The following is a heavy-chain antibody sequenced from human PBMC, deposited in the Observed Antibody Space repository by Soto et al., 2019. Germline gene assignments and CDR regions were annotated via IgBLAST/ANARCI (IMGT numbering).Heavy chain of an antibody. CDR1: GFSLSTSGVG. Sequence: QITLKESGPTLVKPTQTLTLTCTFSGFSLSTSGVGVGWIRQPPGKALEWLALIYWDDDKRYSSSLKSRLTITKDTSKNQVVLTMTNMDPVDTATYYCAHMAEYYDSSGYYSGWFDPWGQGTLVTVSS. CDR2: IYWDDDK. D-gene: IGHD3-22*01. V-gene: IGHV2-5*02. CDR3: AHMAEYYDSSGYYSGWFDP. J-gene: IGHJ5*02.